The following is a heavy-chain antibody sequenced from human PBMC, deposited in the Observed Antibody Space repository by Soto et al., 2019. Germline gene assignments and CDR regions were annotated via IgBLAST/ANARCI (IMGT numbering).Heavy chain of an antibody. CDR2: IYYDGST. CDR3: ERFYLVHSLLMYPYDY. CDR1: GASISSGTFY. V-gene: IGHV4-39*01. D-gene: IGHD2-2*01. J-gene: IGHJ4*02. Sequence: PSETLSLTCTVSGASISSGTFYWGWIRQPPGKGLESIANIYYDGSTYYNPSLKSRVTISLDTSKNQFSLKLSSVTAADTAVYYCERFYLVHSLLMYPYDYLGKGTLVTVSS.